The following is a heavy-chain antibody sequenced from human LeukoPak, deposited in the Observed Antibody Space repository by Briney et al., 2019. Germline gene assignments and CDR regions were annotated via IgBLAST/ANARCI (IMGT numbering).Heavy chain of an antibody. D-gene: IGHD1-14*01. V-gene: IGHV3-11*04. Sequence: GWSLRLSCAASGFTFNDYYMSWIRQAPGKGLEWVSSISSRSSNIYHADSVKGRFTISRDNAKNSLYLQMNSLRAEDTAVYYCARDEGSQPRNDAFDIWGQGTMVTVSS. J-gene: IGHJ3*02. CDR1: GFTFNDYY. CDR3: ARDEGSQPRNDAFDI. CDR2: ISSRSSNI.